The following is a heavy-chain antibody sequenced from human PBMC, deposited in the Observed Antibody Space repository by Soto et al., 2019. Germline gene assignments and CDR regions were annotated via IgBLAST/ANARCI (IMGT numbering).Heavy chain of an antibody. CDR2: CSNGGGST. CDR1: GFTFSNYA. Sequence: GGSLRLSCAASGFTFSNYAMSWVRQAPGKGLEWVSGCSNGGGSTFYADSVKGWFTISRDNAKNTLYLQMSSLRVEDTAVYYCAKEVPTSPYNWFDPWGQVTLVT. CDR3: AKEVPTSPYNWFDP. D-gene: IGHD2-2*01. J-gene: IGHJ5*02. V-gene: IGHV3-23*01.